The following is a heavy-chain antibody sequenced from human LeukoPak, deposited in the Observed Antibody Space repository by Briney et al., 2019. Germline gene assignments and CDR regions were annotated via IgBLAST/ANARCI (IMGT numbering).Heavy chain of an antibody. Sequence: PGGSLRLSCAASGFTFSSYAMSWVRQAPGKGLEWVSAISGSGGSTYYADSVKGRFTISRDNSKNTLYLQMNSLRAEDTAVYYCAKDQILWFGELFSYFDYWGQGTLVTVSS. CDR3: AKDQILWFGELFSYFDY. CDR2: ISGSGGST. CDR1: GFTFSSYA. D-gene: IGHD3-10*01. J-gene: IGHJ4*02. V-gene: IGHV3-23*01.